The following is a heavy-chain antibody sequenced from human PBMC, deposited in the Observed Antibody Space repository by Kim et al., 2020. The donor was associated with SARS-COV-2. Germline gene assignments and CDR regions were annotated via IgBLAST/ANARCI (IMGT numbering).Heavy chain of an antibody. D-gene: IGHD2-15*01. CDR1: GYSFTSYW. CDR2: IDPSDSYT. CDR3: ARQRYCSGGTCYWFDP. V-gene: IGHV5-10-1*01. Sequence: GESLKISCKGSGYSFTSYWISWVRQMPGKGLEWMGRIDPSDSYTNYSPSFQGHVTISADKSISTAYLQWSSLKASDTAMYYCARQRYCSGGTCYWFDPWGQGTLVTVSS. J-gene: IGHJ5*02.